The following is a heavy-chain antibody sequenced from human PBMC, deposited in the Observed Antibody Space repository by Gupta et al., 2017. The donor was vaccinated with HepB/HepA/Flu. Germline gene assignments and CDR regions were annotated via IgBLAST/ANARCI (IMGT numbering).Heavy chain of an antibody. CDR1: GYTFTNYF. J-gene: IGHJ4*02. CDR3: VREVTGVDFDY. Sequence: QVQLVQSGAEVKEPGASVKVTCKASGYTFTNYFMHWVRQAPGQGLEWIGIMHPSAGTTIYAQKFQGRVIMTWDTSTSTVYMDLSSLRSEDTAVYYCVREVTGVDFDYWGQGTLVTVSS. D-gene: IGHD7-27*01. V-gene: IGHV1-46*01. CDR2: MHPSAGTT.